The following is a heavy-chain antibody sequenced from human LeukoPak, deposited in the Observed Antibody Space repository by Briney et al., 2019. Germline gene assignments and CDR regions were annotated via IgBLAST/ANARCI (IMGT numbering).Heavy chain of an antibody. CDR2: IYHSGST. J-gene: IGHJ4*02. D-gene: IGHD5-24*01. Sequence: SETLSLTCTVSGGSISSYDWSWIRQPPGKGLEWIGYIYHSGSTNYNPSLKSRITISVDTSKNQFSLKMRSVTAADTAMYYCARGSWLTGLDSWGQGTLVTVSS. CDR1: GGSISSYD. CDR3: ARGSWLTGLDS. V-gene: IGHV4-59*01.